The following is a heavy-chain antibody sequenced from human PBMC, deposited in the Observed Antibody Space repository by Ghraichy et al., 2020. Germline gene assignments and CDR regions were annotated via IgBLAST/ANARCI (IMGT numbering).Heavy chain of an antibody. CDR1: GFTFSRYT. J-gene: IGHJ5*02. CDR3: ARDAGMGSSATGWFDP. D-gene: IGHD6-25*01. V-gene: IGHV3-21*01. CDR2: VSSNSAYI. Sequence: GGSLRLSCAASGFTFSRYTMSWVRQAPGKGLEWVSTVSSNSAYIYYADSVKGRFTISRDNAKNSVYLQMSGLRAVDTAVYYCARDAGMGSSATGWFDPWGQGTLVTVSS.